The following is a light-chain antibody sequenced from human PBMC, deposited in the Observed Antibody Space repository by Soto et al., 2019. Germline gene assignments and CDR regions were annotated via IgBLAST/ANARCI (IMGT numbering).Light chain of an antibody. CDR1: QGIGSW. V-gene: IGKV1-12*01. CDR3: QQANTLPT. J-gene: IGKJ5*01. CDR2: AAS. Sequence: DTQMTQSPSSVSASVGDKGTITCRASQGIGSWLAWYKQKPGRAPKLLIYAASSLLSGVPSRFSGSGSGTDFTLTISSLQPEDFATYYCQQANTLPTFGQGTRLEI.